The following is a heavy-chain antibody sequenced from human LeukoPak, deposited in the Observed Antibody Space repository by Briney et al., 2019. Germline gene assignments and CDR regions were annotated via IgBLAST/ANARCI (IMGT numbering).Heavy chain of an antibody. Sequence: GGSLRLSCAASGFTFSSYAMHWVRQAPGKGLEWAAVISYDGSNKYYANSVKGRFTISRDNSKNTLYLQMNSLRAEDTAVYYCARAATGLGVVGFDYWGQGTLVTVSS. J-gene: IGHJ4*02. CDR3: ARAATGLGVVGFDY. V-gene: IGHV3-30-3*01. CDR2: ISYDGSNK. CDR1: GFTFSSYA.